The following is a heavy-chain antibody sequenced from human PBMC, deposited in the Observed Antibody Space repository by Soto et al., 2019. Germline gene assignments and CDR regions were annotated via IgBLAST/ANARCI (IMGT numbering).Heavy chain of an antibody. Sequence: SGPTLVNPXQTLTLTCTFSGFSLSTTGVDVSWIRQPPGKALEWLALIYWHDDKRYSPSLKSRLTITKDTSKNQVVLTMTNMDPVDTATYYCAHRGGATVGLYYFDYWGQGALVTVSS. J-gene: IGHJ4*02. CDR2: IYWHDDK. D-gene: IGHD3-16*01. CDR3: AHRGGATVGLYYFDY. CDR1: GFSLSTTGVD. V-gene: IGHV2-5*01.